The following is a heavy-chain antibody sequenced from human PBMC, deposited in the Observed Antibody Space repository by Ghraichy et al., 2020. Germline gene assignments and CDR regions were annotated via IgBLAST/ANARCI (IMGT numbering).Heavy chain of an antibody. Sequence: SCVASGLKLNYPSLNWVRRAPGKGLEWVSSISNNSEHIYYADFAQGRFTVSRDNAETSLFLQMTGLRAEDTAVYYCATDPLYCTGDTCYFDHFDHWGQGTLVTVSS. CDR1: GLKLNYPS. CDR2: ISNNSEHI. CDR3: ATDPLYCTGDTCYFDHFDH. D-gene: IGHD2-15*01. V-gene: IGHV3-21*01. J-gene: IGHJ4*02.